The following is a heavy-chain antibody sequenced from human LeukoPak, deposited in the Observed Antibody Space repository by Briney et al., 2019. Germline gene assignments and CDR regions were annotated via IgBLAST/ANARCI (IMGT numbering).Heavy chain of an antibody. V-gene: IGHV1-2*02. J-gene: IGHJ3*02. CDR1: GYTFTGYY. Sequence: GASVKVSCKASGYTFTGYYMHWVRQAPGQGLEWMGWINPNSGGTNYAQKFQGRVTMTRDTSISTAYMELSRLRSDDTAVYYCASPVLRELRGFDAFDIWGQGTMVTVSS. CDR3: ASPVLRELRGFDAFDI. CDR2: INPNSGGT. D-gene: IGHD1-26*01.